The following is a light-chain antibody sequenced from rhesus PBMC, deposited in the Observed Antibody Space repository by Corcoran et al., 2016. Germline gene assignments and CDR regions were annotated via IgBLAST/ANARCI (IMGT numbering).Light chain of an antibody. J-gene: IGKJ4*01. Sequence: DIQMTQSPSSLSASVGDRVTITCRASQGISTYLNWYQQKPGKAPKRLIYAASSLESGVPSRFSGSGSGTDFTLPISSLQPEDFATYYCLQYNSDPLTFGGGTKVEIK. CDR1: QGISTY. CDR2: AAS. CDR3: LQYNSDPLT. V-gene: IGKV1-43*02.